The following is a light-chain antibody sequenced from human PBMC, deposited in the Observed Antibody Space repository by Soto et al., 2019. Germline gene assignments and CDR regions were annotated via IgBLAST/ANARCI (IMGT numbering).Light chain of an antibody. CDR1: QGIRGD. J-gene: IGKJ1*01. CDR3: IQDFISPLT. V-gene: IGKV1-6*01. Sequence: IQMTQPPASLSASLVGRCTITFLASQGIRGDLGWYQQKPGKAPKLLISATSTLQSGVPSRFSGRGSGTNFTLTISSLQPEDFATYYCIQDFISPLTVGQGTKVDIK. CDR2: ATS.